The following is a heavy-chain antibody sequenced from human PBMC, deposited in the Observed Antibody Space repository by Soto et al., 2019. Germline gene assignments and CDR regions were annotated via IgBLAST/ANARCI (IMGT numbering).Heavy chain of an antibody. V-gene: IGHV1-18*01. Sequence: ASVKVSWKASGYTFTSYGISWVRQAPGQGLEWMGWISAYNGNTNYAQKLQGRVTMTTDTSTSTAYMELRSLRSDDTAVYYCASERYDILTGYSPNDDWAQGTPVTVSS. J-gene: IGHJ4*02. CDR3: ASERYDILTGYSPNDD. D-gene: IGHD3-9*01. CDR1: GYTFTSYG. CDR2: ISAYNGNT.